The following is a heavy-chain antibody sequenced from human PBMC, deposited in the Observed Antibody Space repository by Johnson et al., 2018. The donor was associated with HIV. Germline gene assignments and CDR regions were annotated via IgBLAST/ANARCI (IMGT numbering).Heavy chain of an antibody. D-gene: IGHD6-19*01. J-gene: IGHJ3*02. V-gene: IGHV3-74*01. CDR3: ARVGLVHAFDI. CDR1: GINFGSYW. Sequence: VQLVESGGGLVQPGGSLRLSCTASGINFGSYWMHWFRQAPGKGLVWVSHIKSDGSYTNYADSVKGRFTISRDNSKNSLYLQMNSLRAEDTAVYYCARVGLVHAFDIWGQGTMVTVSS. CDR2: IKSDGSYT.